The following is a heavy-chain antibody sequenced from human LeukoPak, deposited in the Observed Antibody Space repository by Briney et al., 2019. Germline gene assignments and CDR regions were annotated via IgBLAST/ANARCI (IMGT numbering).Heavy chain of an antibody. D-gene: IGHD6-6*01. J-gene: IGHJ4*02. CDR2: ISHRGDYT. Sequence: GGSLRLSCAASGFTFSSYWMTWVRQAPGMGLEWVSTISHRGDYTFYADSVKGRFTISRDNSRNTLFLQMISLTAEDTAIYYCIREGEYTFDYWGQGTLVTVSS. V-gene: IGHV3-23*01. CDR3: IREGEYTFDY. CDR1: GFTFSSYW.